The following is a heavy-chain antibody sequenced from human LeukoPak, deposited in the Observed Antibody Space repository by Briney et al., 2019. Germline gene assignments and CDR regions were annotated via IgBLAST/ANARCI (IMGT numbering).Heavy chain of an antibody. CDR2: IYYSGSA. Sequence: PSETLSLTCTVSGGSISSHYWSWIRQPPGKGLEWIGYIYYSGSANYNPSLKSRVTISVDTSKNQFSLKLSSVTAADTAVYYCARDYGRSFYDSSDYFPYYFDYWGQGTLVTVSS. V-gene: IGHV4-59*11. D-gene: IGHD3-22*01. CDR3: ARDYGRSFYDSSDYFPYYFDY. CDR1: GGSISSHY. J-gene: IGHJ4*02.